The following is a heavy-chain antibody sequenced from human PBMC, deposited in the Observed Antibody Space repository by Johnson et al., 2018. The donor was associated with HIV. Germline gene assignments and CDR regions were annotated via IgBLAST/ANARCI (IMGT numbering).Heavy chain of an antibody. CDR3: AKEGTLWFGELYDAFDI. CDR2: ISSDGSNT. J-gene: IGHJ3*02. D-gene: IGHD3-10*01. Sequence: VQLVESGGGVVQPGGSLRLSCAASGFTFSAYGMYWVRQAPGKGLDWVTLISSDGSNTYYADSVKGRFTISRDNSKNTLYLQMNSLRAEDTAVHYCAKEGTLWFGELYDAFDIWGQGTMVTVSS. V-gene: IGHV3-30*18. CDR1: GFTFSAYG.